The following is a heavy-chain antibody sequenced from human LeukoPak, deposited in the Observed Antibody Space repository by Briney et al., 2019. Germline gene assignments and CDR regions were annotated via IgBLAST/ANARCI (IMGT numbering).Heavy chain of an antibody. CDR1: GGSLSSYL. Sequence: SETLSLTCSVSGGSLSSYLWSWIPQPPGKGLEWIAYIYYSGSTNYNPSLKSRVTISVDTSKNQFSLKLSSVTAADTAVYYCARQPSSWFTSFDSWGQGTLVTVSS. CDR3: ARQPSSWFTSFDS. V-gene: IGHV4-59*01. J-gene: IGHJ4*02. D-gene: IGHD6-13*01. CDR2: IYYSGST.